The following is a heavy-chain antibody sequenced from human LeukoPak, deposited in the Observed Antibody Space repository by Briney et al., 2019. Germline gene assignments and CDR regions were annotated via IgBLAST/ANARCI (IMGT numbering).Heavy chain of an antibody. CDR2: IYSGGST. V-gene: IGHV3-53*01. CDR1: GFIVSSDY. Sequence: GGSLRLSCAASGFIVSSDYMTWVRQAPGKGLEWVSVIYSGGSTYYADSVKGRFTISRDNSKNTLYLQMNSLRAEDTAVYYCARSWGTFDYWGQGTLVTVSS. CDR3: ARSWGTFDY. D-gene: IGHD3-16*01. J-gene: IGHJ4*02.